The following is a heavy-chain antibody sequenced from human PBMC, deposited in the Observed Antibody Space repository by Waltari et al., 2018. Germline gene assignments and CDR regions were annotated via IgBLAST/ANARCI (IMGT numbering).Heavy chain of an antibody. CDR3: ARGETASPYYYYGMDV. CDR2: IYYSGST. Sequence: GLVKPSETLSLTCTVSGGSISSSSYYWGWIRQPPGKGLEWIGSIYYSGSTYYNPSLKSRVTISVYTSKNQFSLKLSSVTAADTAVYYCARGETASPYYYYGMDVWGQGTTVTVSS. D-gene: IGHD2-21*02. V-gene: IGHV4-39*01. J-gene: IGHJ6*02. CDR1: GGSISSSSYY.